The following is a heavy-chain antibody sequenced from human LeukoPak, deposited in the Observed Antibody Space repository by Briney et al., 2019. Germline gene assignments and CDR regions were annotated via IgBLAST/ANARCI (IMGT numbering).Heavy chain of an antibody. CDR3: TTIVSLGWTWRGGDIDY. J-gene: IGHJ4*02. CDR1: GFAFGDYA. CDR2: IESKTYGETT. Sequence: PGGSLRLSCTASGFAFGDYAMTWVRQAPGKGLEWVGFIESKTYGETTSYAASVKGRFTILRDDFKSIAYLQMNNLKIEDTAVYYCTTIVSLGWTWRGGDIDYWGQGTLVTVSS. V-gene: IGHV3-49*04. D-gene: IGHD3-16*01.